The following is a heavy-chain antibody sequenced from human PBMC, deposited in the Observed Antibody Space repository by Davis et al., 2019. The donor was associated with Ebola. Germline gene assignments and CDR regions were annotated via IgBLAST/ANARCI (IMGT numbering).Heavy chain of an antibody. J-gene: IGHJ6*02. D-gene: IGHD2-21*01. Sequence: GESLKISCAVSGLTFTNSWIHWVRQAPGKGLAWVSRIDNDGGGTSYADSVKGRFTISRDNAKNSVYLQMNSLKDEDTAVYYCARDIAMDVWGQGTTVTVSS. V-gene: IGHV3-74*01. CDR1: GLTFTNSW. CDR2: IDNDGGGT. CDR3: ARDIAMDV.